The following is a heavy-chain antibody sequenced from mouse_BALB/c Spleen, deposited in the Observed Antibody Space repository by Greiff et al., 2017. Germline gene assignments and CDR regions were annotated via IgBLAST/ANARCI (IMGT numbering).Heavy chain of an antibody. D-gene: IGHD2-1*01. V-gene: IGHV3-8*02. CDR3: ARGYGKAAWFAY. Sequence: VQLKQSGPSLVKPSQTLSLTCSVTGDSITSGYWNWIRKFPGNKLEYMGYISYSGSTYYNPSLKSRISITRDTSKNQYYLQLNSVTTEDTATYYCARGYGKAAWFAYWGQGTLVTVSA. J-gene: IGHJ3*01. CDR1: GDSITSGY. CDR2: ISYSGST.